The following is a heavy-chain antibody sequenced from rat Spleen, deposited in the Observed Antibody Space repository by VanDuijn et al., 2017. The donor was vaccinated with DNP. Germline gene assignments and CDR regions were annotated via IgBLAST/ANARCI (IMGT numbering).Heavy chain of an antibody. V-gene: IGHV5-29*01. D-gene: IGHD4-3*01. CDR3: TTASGD. J-gene: IGHJ2*01. CDR1: GFTFSNYG. CDR2: ISYDGSST. Sequence: EVQLVESGGGLVQPGKSLKLSCAASGFTFSNYGMAWVRQAPKKGLEWVATISYDGSSTYYRDSVKGRFTISRDNAKSTLYLQMDSLRSEDTATYYCTTASGDWGQGVMVTVSS.